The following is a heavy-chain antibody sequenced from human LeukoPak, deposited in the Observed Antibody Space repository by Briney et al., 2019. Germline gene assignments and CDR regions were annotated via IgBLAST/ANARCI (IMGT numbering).Heavy chain of an antibody. V-gene: IGHV4-34*01. CDR1: GGSFSGHY. J-gene: IGHJ4*02. D-gene: IGHD3-3*01. Sequence: SETLSLTCAVYGGSFSGHYWSWIRQPPGKGLEWIGEINHSGSTNYNPSLKSRVTISVDTSKNQFSLKLSSVTAADTAVYYCARQGPSLHYDFWSGTHRGPFDYWGQRTLVTVSS. CDR2: INHSGST. CDR3: ARQGPSLHYDFWSGTHRGPFDY.